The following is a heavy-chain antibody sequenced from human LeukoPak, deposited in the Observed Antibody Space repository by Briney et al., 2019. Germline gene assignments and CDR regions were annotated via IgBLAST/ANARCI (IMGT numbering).Heavy chain of an antibody. CDR2: IYYSGST. Sequence: GSLRLSCAASGFIFSSYSMNWVRQAPGKGLEWIGSIYYSGSTYYNPSLKSRVTISVDTSKNQFSLKLSSVTAADTAVYYCARPRTDSSGYYYVSWGQGTPVTVSS. CDR3: ARPRTDSSGYYYVS. J-gene: IGHJ5*02. CDR1: GFIFSSYS. D-gene: IGHD3-22*01. V-gene: IGHV4-38-2*01.